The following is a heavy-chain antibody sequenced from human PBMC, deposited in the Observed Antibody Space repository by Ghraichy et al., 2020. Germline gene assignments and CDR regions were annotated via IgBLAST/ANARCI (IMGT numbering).Heavy chain of an antibody. CDR1: GFTFSSYS. Sequence: GGSLRVSCVASGFTFSSYSLNWVRQAPGKGLEWLSYISSDSGTIYYADSVKGWFTISRDNAQNSLYLQMDNLRVEDTATYYCARDFYGAGQDYWGQGTLVTVSS. D-gene: IGHD3-10*01. CDR3: ARDFYGAGQDY. CDR2: ISSDSGTI. J-gene: IGHJ4*02. V-gene: IGHV3-48*01.